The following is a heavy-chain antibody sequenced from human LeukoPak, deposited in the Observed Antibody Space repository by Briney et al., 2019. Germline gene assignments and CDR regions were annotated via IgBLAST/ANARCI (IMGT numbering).Heavy chain of an antibody. V-gene: IGHV3-7*01. D-gene: IGHD3-22*01. CDR3: ARVYYQDSGTSYRHLDY. CDR1: GFTFKNYC. CDR2: IKQDESEK. Sequence: GGPLRVPCADSGFTFKNYCMTWVRQVPGKGLEWVASIKQDESEKYFLDSVEGRFTISRDNAEHSLYLQMNSLRAEDTAVYYCARVYYQDSGTSYRHLDYWGQGTLVTVSS. J-gene: IGHJ4*02.